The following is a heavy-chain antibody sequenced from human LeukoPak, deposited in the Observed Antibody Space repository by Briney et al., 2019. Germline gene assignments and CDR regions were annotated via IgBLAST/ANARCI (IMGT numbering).Heavy chain of an antibody. J-gene: IGHJ5*02. CDR3: ARVYCSSTSCYNWFDP. V-gene: IGHV4-34*01. D-gene: IGHD2-2*01. CDR1: GGSFRGYY. Sequence: PSETLSLTCAVYGGSFRGYYWSWIRQPRGKGVEWIGEINHSGSTNDNPSIKSRVTLSVDTSKNQFSLKLSSVTAADTAVYYCARVYCSSTSCYNWFDPWGQGTLVTVSS. CDR2: INHSGST.